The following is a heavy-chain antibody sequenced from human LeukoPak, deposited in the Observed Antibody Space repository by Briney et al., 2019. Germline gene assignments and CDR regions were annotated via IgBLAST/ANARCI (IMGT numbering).Heavy chain of an antibody. V-gene: IGHV1-2*02. Sequence: ASVKVSCKASGYTFTGYYMHWVRQAPGQGLEWMGWINPNSGGTNYAQKFQGRVTMTRDTSISTAYMELSRLRSDDTAVYYCARAGARITIFGGARLGAFDIWGQGTMVTVSS. J-gene: IGHJ3*02. CDR1: GYTFTGYY. CDR3: ARAGARITIFGGARLGAFDI. D-gene: IGHD3-3*01. CDR2: INPNSGGT.